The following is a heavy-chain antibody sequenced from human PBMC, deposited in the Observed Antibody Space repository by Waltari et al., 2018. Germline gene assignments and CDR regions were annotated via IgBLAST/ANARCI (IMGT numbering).Heavy chain of an antibody. CDR2: INHSGST. V-gene: IGHV4-34*01. Sequence: QVQLQQWGAGLLKPSETLSLTCAVYGGSFSGYYWSWIRQPPGKGLGWIGEINHSGSTNYNPSLKGRVTISVDTSKNQFSLKLSSVTAADTAVYYCARAWISLILGATSAFDIWGQGTMVTVS. J-gene: IGHJ3*02. CDR3: ARAWISLILGATSAFDI. D-gene: IGHD1-26*01. CDR1: GGSFSGYY.